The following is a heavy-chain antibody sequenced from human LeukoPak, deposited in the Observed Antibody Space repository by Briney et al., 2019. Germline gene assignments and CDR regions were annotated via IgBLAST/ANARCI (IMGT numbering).Heavy chain of an antibody. CDR1: GFTFTSYG. Sequence: GGSLRLSCAASGFTFTSYGIHWVRQAPGKGLEWVAFLRYDGSHIYYADSVKGRFTISRDKSKNRVYRQMNSLRAKDTAVYYCARGAIRSHYYYMDVWGKGPTVTISS. CDR2: LRYDGSHI. V-gene: IGHV3-30*02. J-gene: IGHJ6*03. CDR3: ARGAIRSHYYYMDV. D-gene: IGHD3-10*01.